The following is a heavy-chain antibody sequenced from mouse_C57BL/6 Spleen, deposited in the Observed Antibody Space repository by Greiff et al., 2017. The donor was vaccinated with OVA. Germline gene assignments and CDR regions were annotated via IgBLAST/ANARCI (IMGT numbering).Heavy chain of an antibody. D-gene: IGHD1-1*01. Sequence: EVKVVESGGGLVKPGGSLKLSCAASGFTFSDYGMHWVRQAPEKGLEWVAYISSGSSTIYYADTVKGRFTISRDNAKNTLFLQMTSLRSEDTAMYYCACSSYWYFDVWGTGTTVTVSS. CDR3: ACSSYWYFDV. CDR1: GFTFSDYG. CDR2: ISSGSSTI. V-gene: IGHV5-17*01. J-gene: IGHJ1*03.